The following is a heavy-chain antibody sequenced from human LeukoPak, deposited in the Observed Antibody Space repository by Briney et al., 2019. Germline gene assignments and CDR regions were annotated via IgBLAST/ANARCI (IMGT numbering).Heavy chain of an antibody. CDR3: ARVSPRSIAARGSFDY. Sequence: SETLSLTRTVSGGSISSYYWSWIRQPPGKGLEWIGYIYYSGSTNYNPSLKSRVTIPVDTSKNQFSLKLSSVTAADTAVYYCARVSPRSIAARGSFDYRGQGTLVTVSS. J-gene: IGHJ4*02. D-gene: IGHD6-6*01. V-gene: IGHV4-59*01. CDR2: IYYSGST. CDR1: GGSISSYY.